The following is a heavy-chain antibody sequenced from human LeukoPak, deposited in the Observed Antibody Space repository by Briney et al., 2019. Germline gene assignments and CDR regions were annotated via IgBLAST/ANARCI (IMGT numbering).Heavy chain of an antibody. J-gene: IGHJ4*02. V-gene: IGHV3-48*03. D-gene: IGHD3-22*01. CDR2: ISSSGSTI. Sequence: PGGSLRLSCAASGFTFSSYEMNWVRQAPGKGLEWVSYISSSGSTIYYADSVKGRFTISRDNDKNSLFLEMHSLRADDTAVYYCARAGGGYPAPDSFDYWGLGTLVTVST. CDR1: GFTFSSYE. CDR3: ARAGGGYPAPDSFDY.